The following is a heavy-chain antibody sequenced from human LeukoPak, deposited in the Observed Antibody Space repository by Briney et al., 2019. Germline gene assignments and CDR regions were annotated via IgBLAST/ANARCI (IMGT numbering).Heavy chain of an antibody. V-gene: IGHV3-11*04. CDR1: GFTFSDYY. CDR3: ARERGRVVPAAMRSYYFDY. J-gene: IGHJ4*02. Sequence: SRGSLRLSCAASGFTFSDYYMSWLRQAPGKGLEGVSYISSSGSTIYYADSVKGRFTISRDNAKNSLYLQMNSLRAEDTAVYYCARERGRVVPAAMRSYYFDYWGQGTLVTVSS. D-gene: IGHD2-2*01. CDR2: ISSSGSTI.